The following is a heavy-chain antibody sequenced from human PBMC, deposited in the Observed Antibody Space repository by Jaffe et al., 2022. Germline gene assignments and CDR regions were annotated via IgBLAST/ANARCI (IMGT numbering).Heavy chain of an antibody. CDR1: GFTFSSYW. CDR3: ARSIWLQSHIASLYYYYYYMDV. V-gene: IGHV3-7*05. J-gene: IGHJ6*03. D-gene: IGHD5-12*01. CDR2: IKQDGSEK. Sequence: EVQLVESGGGLVQPGGSLRLSCAASGFTFSSYWMSWVRQAPGKGLEWVANIKQDGSEKYYVDSVKGRFTISRDNAKNSLYLQMNSLRAEDTAVYYCARSIWLQSHIASLYYYYYYMDVWGKGTTVTVSS.